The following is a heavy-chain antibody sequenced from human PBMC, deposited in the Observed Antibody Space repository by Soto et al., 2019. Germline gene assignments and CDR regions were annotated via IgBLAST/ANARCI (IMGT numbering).Heavy chain of an antibody. CDR1: GGSISSYY. V-gene: IGHV4-59*01. CDR3: ARAPLGTYYFDY. Sequence: SETLSLTCTVSGGSISSYYWSWIRQPPGKGLEWIGYIYYSGSTNYNPSLKSRVTISVDTSKNQFSLKLSSVTAADTAVYYCARAPLGTYYFDYWGQGTLVTVSS. J-gene: IGHJ4*02. CDR2: IYYSGST.